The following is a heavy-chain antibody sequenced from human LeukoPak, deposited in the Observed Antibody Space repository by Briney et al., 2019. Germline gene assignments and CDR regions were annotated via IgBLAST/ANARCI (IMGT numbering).Heavy chain of an antibody. CDR2: INHSGST. CDR3: ARVPRSNFDYYYYGMDV. J-gene: IGHJ6*02. CDR1: GGSFSGYY. V-gene: IGHV4-34*01. Sequence: SETLSLTCAVYGGSFSGYYWSWIRQSPGKGLEWIGEINHSGSTNYNPSPKGRVTMSVDTSRNQFSLKMTSVTAADTAVYYCARVPRSNFDYYYYGMDVWGQGTTVTVSS. D-gene: IGHD4-11*01.